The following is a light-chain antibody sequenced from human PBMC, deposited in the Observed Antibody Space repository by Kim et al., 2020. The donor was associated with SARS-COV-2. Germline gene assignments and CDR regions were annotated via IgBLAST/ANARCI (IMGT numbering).Light chain of an antibody. J-gene: IGKJ1*01. V-gene: IGKV1-5*03. CDR3: QPYYSQRT. Sequence: SASVGDTVTITCRASQYMDGWLAWYQQKPGKVPKILIYKASTLESGVPLRFSGSGSGTEFTLTISSLQPDDFATYYCQPYYSQRTFGQGTKVDIK. CDR1: QYMDGW. CDR2: KAS.